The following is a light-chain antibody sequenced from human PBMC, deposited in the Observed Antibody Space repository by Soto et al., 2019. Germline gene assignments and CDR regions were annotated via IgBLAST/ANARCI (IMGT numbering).Light chain of an antibody. CDR2: DAS. V-gene: IGKV3-11*01. CDR1: QSVSRY. Sequence: EIVLTQSPATLSLPPGERATLSCRSSQSVSRYLAWYQQKPGQAPRLLIYDASKRATDIPARFSGSGSGTEFTLTISSLQSEDFAVYYCQQYNNWPPLITFGQGTRLEIK. J-gene: IGKJ5*01. CDR3: QQYNNWPPLIT.